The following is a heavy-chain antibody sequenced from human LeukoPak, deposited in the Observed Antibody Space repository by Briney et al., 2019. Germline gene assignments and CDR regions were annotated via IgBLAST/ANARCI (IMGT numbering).Heavy chain of an antibody. CDR3: ARSKGSSWYSSFDY. CDR2: IYSGGSA. V-gene: IGHV3-66*02. D-gene: IGHD6-13*01. Sequence: GGSLRLSCVASGFTVSSNYMSWVRQAPGKGLEWVSVIYSGGSAYYADSVKGRFTISRDNSKNTLYLQMNSLRAEDTAVYYCARSKGSSWYSSFDYWGQGTLVTVSS. CDR1: GFTVSSNY. J-gene: IGHJ4*02.